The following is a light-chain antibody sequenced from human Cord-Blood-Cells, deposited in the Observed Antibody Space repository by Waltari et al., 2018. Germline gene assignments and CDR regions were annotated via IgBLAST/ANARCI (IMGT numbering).Light chain of an antibody. Sequence: SFGPTQPHSVPLSPGQPASISCAADNLRARDSCWYQQQLDQSPLLVIYQFSKRPSGLPARFSRPNSRNTATLTTSGTQAMDEAYYYCQAWDSSTSYVFGAGTKVTVL. CDR1: NLRARD. J-gene: IGLJ1*01. CDR3: QAWDSSTSYV. V-gene: IGLV3-1*01. CDR2: QFS.